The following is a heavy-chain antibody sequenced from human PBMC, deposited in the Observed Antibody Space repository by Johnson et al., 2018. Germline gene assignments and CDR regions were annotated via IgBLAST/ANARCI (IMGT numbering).Heavy chain of an antibody. D-gene: IGHD6-13*01. J-gene: IGHJ4*02. CDR2: ISWNSGSI. CDR3: AKVEGVAAD. V-gene: IGHV3-9*01. CDR1: GFTFSSSA. Sequence: VQLVESGGDLVQPGGSLRLSCAASGFTFSSSAMHWVRQAPGKGLEWVSGISWNSGSIGYADSVKGRFTISRDNAKNALSLQMNSLRAEDTALYYCAKVEGVAADWGQGTLVTVSS.